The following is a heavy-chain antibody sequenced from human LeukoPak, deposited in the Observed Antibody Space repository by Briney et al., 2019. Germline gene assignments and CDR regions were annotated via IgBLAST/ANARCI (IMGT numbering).Heavy chain of an antibody. V-gene: IGHV3-23*01. D-gene: IGHD3-10*01. J-gene: IGHJ5*02. CDR3: AKETYYYGSGSYYPGECDP. Sequence: SGGSLRLSCAASGFTFSSYAMSWVRQAPGKGLEWVSSISGSGGSTYYADSVKGRFTISRDNSKNTLYLQMNSLRAEDTAVYYCAKETYYYGSGSYYPGECDPWGEGTLVTVSS. CDR1: GFTFSSYA. CDR2: ISGSGGST.